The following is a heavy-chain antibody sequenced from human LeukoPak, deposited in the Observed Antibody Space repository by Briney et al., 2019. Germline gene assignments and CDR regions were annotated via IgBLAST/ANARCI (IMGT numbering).Heavy chain of an antibody. Sequence: GGSLRLSCAAPGFTFSSYAMSWVRQAPGKGLEWVSAISGSGGSTYYADSVKGRFTISRGNSKNTLYLQMNSLRPEDTAVYYCAKTEAYWYFDLWGRGTLVTVSS. CDR3: AKTEAYWYFDL. V-gene: IGHV3-23*01. CDR2: ISGSGGST. J-gene: IGHJ2*01. CDR1: GFTFSSYA.